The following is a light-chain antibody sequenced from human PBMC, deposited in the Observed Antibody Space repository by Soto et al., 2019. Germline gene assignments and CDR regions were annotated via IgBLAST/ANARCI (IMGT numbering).Light chain of an antibody. V-gene: IGKV3-15*01. CDR1: QSVSTN. CDR2: GAS. Sequence: EIVMTQSPATLSVFPGERATLSCRASQSVSTNLAWYQQKPGQAPRLLIYGASARATGIPARFSGSGSGTEFTLTISSLQSEDFAVYYCHQDNNWPPYTFGQGTKLESK. J-gene: IGKJ2*01. CDR3: HQDNNWPPYT.